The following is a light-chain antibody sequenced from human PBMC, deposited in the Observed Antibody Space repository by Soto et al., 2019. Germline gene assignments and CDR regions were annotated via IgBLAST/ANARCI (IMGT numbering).Light chain of an antibody. CDR2: KAS. Sequence: GDRVSITCRASQTINVWLAWYQQKPGEAPKLLISKASSLESGVPSRFSGSGSGTEFTLTISSLQPDDFATYYCQQYNDYSRTFGQGTKVDIK. V-gene: IGKV1-5*03. CDR1: QTINVW. CDR3: QQYNDYSRT. J-gene: IGKJ1*01.